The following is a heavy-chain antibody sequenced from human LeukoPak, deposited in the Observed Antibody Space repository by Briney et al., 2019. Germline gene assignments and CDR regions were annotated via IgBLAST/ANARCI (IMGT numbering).Heavy chain of an antibody. Sequence: GGSLRLSCAASGFTFSSYSMNWVRQAPGKGLEWVSSISSSSSYIYYADSVKGRFTISRDNAKNSLYLQMNSLRAEDTAVYYCARDLPTGYSYGYSLWYFQHWGQGTLVTVSS. D-gene: IGHD5-18*01. CDR3: ARDLPTGYSYGYSLWYFQH. J-gene: IGHJ1*01. CDR1: GFTFSSYS. CDR2: ISSSSSYI. V-gene: IGHV3-21*01.